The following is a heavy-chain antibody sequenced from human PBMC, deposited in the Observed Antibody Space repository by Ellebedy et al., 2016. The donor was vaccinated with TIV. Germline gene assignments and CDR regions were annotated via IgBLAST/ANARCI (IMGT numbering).Heavy chain of an antibody. CDR1: GFTFSNYA. CDR2: ISSGGYT. J-gene: IGHJ4*02. Sequence: GGSLRLSXAASGFTFSNYAMSWVRQTPGKGLEWVSAISSGGYTYHADSVKGRLTVSRDKSKDTLYLHMSSLRVEDTAVYYCVKIAIIILRGVTENPGFDYWGQGALVTVSS. CDR3: VKIAIIILRGVTENPGFDY. V-gene: IGHV3-23*01. D-gene: IGHD3-10*01.